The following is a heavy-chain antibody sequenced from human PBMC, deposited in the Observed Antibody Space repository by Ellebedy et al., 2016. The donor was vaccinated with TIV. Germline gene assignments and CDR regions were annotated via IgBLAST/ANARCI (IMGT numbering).Heavy chain of an antibody. CDR3: ASGTNYGGYDFWG. V-gene: IGHV1-69*13. D-gene: IGHD5-12*01. Sequence: AASVKVSCKASGCTFSSYAISWVRQAPGQGLEWMGGIIPIFGTANYAQKFQGRVTITADESTSTAYMELSSLRSEDTALYYCASGTNYGGYDFWGWGQGTVVTVSS. CDR2: IIPIFGTA. J-gene: IGHJ4*02. CDR1: GCTFSSYA.